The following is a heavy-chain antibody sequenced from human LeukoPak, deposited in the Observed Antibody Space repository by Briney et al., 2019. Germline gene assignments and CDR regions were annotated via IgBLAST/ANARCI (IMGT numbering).Heavy chain of an antibody. CDR1: EFXFXSYE. CDR2: ISSRGSSI. J-gene: IGHJ4*02. Sequence: GGSLRLSCAASEFXFXSYEMNXXRXAPGKGLEWISFISSRGSSIYYADSVKGRFTISRDNAKNSLYLQMNSLRAEDTAVYYCARDSGSYRGFDYWGQGTLVTVSS. CDR3: ARDSGSYRGFDY. D-gene: IGHD1-26*01. V-gene: IGHV3-48*03.